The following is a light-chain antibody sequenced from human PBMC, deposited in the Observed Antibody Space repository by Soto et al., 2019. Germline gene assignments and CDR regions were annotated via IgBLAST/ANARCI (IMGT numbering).Light chain of an antibody. J-gene: IGKJ3*01. V-gene: IGKV3-20*01. Sequence: EVVLTQSPVTLSLSPGERATLSCRASQSVSSPYLAWYQQKPGQPPRLLIYGASSRATDIPDRFIGSGSGTEFSLTISRLAPEDFAKYYCQQYGSSPFTFGPGTKVDIK. CDR1: QSVSSPY. CDR2: GAS. CDR3: QQYGSSPFT.